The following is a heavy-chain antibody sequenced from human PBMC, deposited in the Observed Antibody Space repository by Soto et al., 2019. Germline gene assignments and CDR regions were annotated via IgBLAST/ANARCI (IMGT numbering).Heavy chain of an antibody. CDR2: MNPNSGNT. Sequence: QVQLVQSGAEVMKPGASVKVSCKASGYTFTSYEINWVRQATGQGLEWMGWMNPNSGNTGYVQKFQGRVIMTRNTSPRTAYMELSSLRSEDTAVYFCARGKAYDFWSGYYTGGMDVWGQGTTVIVSS. J-gene: IGHJ6*02. CDR3: ARGKAYDFWSGYYTGGMDV. D-gene: IGHD3-3*01. CDR1: GYTFTSYE. V-gene: IGHV1-8*01.